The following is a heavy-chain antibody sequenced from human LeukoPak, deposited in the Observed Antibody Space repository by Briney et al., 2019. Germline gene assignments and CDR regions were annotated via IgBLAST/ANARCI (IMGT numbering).Heavy chain of an antibody. CDR3: ARDRHFVAFDI. Sequence: GGSLRLSCAASGFTFTAFTINWVRQAPGKGLEWVSSISNSYAIYFADSVKGRFTISRDNAKNSVYLHMNSLRAEDTAVYFCARDRHFVAFDIWGQGTMVTVSS. J-gene: IGHJ3*02. CDR1: GFTFTAFT. V-gene: IGHV3-69-1*01. CDR2: ISNSYAI.